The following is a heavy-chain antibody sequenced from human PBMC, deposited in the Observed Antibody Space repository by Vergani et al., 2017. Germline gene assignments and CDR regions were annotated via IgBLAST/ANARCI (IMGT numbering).Heavy chain of an antibody. V-gene: IGHV1-18*01. D-gene: IGHD3-9*01. CDR1: GYTSISYG. Sequence: QVQLVQSGAEVKKPGASVKVSCKASGYTSISYGISWVRPAPGQGLEWMGWSGAYNGNTNYAQKLQGRVTMTPDTSTSTAYMELRSLRSDDTAVYYCARDASNYDILTGYYLVDYWGQGTLVTVSS. CDR3: ARDASNYDILTGYYLVDY. J-gene: IGHJ4*02. CDR2: SGAYNGNT.